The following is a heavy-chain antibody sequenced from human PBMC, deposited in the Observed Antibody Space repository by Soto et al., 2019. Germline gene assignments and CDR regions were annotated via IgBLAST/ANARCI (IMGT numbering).Heavy chain of an antibody. D-gene: IGHD3-10*01. CDR3: SKESHWDYYGSGSFPWDY. J-gene: IGHJ4*02. V-gene: IGHV3-23*01. CDR2: ISGAGGET. CDR1: GFTFSSYA. Sequence: EVQLLESGGGLVHPGGSLRLSCAPSGFTFSSYAMNWVRQAPGKGLGWVSTISGAGGETYYADSVKGRFTISRDNSKDTLYLQMNSLRAEDTAVYYCSKESHWDYYGSGSFPWDYWGPGTLVTVSS.